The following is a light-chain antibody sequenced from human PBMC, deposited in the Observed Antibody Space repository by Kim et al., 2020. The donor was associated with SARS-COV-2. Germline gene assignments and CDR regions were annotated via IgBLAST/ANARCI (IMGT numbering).Light chain of an antibody. CDR2: DAS. V-gene: IGKV1-5*01. CDR1: QTLSGR. J-gene: IGKJ1*01. CDR3: RHRKT. Sequence: DIQMTQSPSTLSASVGDRVTITCRASQTLSGRLAWYQQKPGKAPKLLIFDASTLESGVPSRFRGSGSGTDFILTISSLQPDDSASYYCRHRKTFGQGTKLEI.